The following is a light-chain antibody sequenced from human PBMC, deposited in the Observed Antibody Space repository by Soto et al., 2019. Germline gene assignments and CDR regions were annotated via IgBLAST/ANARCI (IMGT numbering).Light chain of an antibody. J-gene: IGLJ2*01. CDR1: SSDIGGYHY. CDR3: SSYTSSSTYVI. Sequence: QSVLTQPASVSVSPGQSITISCTGSSSDIGGYHYVSWYQQHPGKAPKLMIYEVSSRPSGVSNRFSASKSGNTASLTISGLQAEDEADYYCSSYTSSSTYVIFGGGTKVTVL. CDR2: EVS. V-gene: IGLV2-14*01.